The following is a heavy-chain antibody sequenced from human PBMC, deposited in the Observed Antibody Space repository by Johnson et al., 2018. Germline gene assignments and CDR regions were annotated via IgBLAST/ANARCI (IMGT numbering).Heavy chain of an antibody. J-gene: IGHJ3*01. CDR3: TMGDWGGLPDAFDF. CDR2: IKKGFEGGAT. D-gene: IGHD7-27*01. V-gene: IGHV3-15*07. Sequence: EVQLVETGGGLVKPGGSLIISCSGSGFPFHDAWMNWVRQAPGKGLQWVGRIKKGFEGGATDYAPPVHGRFSVSRDDSNNTVHRQMNSLKNEDTAVYYCTMGDWGGLPDAFDFWGQGTMVTVSS. CDR1: GFPFHDAW.